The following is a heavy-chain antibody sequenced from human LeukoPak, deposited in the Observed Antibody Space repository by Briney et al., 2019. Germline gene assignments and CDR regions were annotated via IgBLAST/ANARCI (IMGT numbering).Heavy chain of an antibody. Sequence: HSGGSLRLSCAASGFTFSSYAMHWVRQAPGKELEWVAVISYDGSNKYYADSVKGRFTISRDNSKNTLYLQMNSLRAEDTAVYYCARGERPSYYYGMDVWGKGTTVTVSS. J-gene: IGHJ6*04. CDR3: ARGERPSYYYGMDV. D-gene: IGHD1-1*01. V-gene: IGHV3-30*04. CDR2: ISYDGSNK. CDR1: GFTFSSYA.